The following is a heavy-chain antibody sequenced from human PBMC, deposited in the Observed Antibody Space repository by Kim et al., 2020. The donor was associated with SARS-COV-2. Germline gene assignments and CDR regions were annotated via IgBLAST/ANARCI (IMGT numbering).Heavy chain of an antibody. D-gene: IGHD3-10*01. J-gene: IGHJ6*02. CDR1: GGTFSSYA. CDR3: ASVPSPYGSGSLHYYGMDV. Sequence: SVKVSCKASGGTFSSYAISWVRQAPGQGLEWMGGIIPIFGTANYAQKFQGRVTITADESTSTAYMELSSLRSEDTAVYYCASVPSPYGSGSLHYYGMDVWGQGTTVTVSS. V-gene: IGHV1-69*13. CDR2: IIPIFGTA.